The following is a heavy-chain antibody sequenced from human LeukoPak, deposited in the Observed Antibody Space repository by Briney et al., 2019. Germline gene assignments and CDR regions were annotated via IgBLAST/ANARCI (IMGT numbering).Heavy chain of an antibody. V-gene: IGHV1-2*02. CDR1: GYTFTGRY. CDR2: INPNSGGT. J-gene: IGHJ4*02. CDR3: ARGGGGSSVDY. Sequence: ASVKVSCKASGYTFTGRYIHWVRQAPGQGLEWMGWINPNSGGTTYAQKFQGRVTMTRDTSISTAYMELSSLISDDTAVYHCARGGGGSSVDYWGQGTLVTVSS. D-gene: IGHD2-15*01.